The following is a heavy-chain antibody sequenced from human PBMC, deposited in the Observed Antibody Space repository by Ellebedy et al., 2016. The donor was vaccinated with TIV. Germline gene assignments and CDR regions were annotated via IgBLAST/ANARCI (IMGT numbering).Heavy chain of an antibody. V-gene: IGHV3-23*01. CDR2: ITYGVGTT. CDR1: GFTFSSYA. Sequence: GESLKISXAASGFTFSSYAMGWVRQAPGKGLEWVSCITYGVGTTYYADSVRGRFTISRDNSKNTLYLQMDSLRAEDTAVYYCAKRSVPGRYYGMDVWGQGTTVTVSS. D-gene: IGHD6-19*01. CDR3: AKRSVPGRYYGMDV. J-gene: IGHJ6*02.